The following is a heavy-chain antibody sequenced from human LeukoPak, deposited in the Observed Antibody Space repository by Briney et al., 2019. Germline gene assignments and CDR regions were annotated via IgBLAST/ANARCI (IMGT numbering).Heavy chain of an antibody. CDR3: ARKGGSSGYYYKD. CDR2: INPNSGGT. Sequence: ASVKVSCKASGYTFTGYYMHWVRQAPGQGLEWMGWINPNSGGTNYAQKFQGRVTMTRDTSISTAYMELSRLRSDDTAVYYCARKGGSSGYYYKDWGQGTLVTVSS. CDR1: GYTFTGYY. J-gene: IGHJ4*02. V-gene: IGHV1-2*02. D-gene: IGHD3-22*01.